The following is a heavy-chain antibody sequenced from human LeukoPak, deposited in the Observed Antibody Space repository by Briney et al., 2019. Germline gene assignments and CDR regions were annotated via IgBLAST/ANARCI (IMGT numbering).Heavy chain of an antibody. CDR3: AKDQVAAAVKYYYGMDV. CDR2: ISYDGRNK. V-gene: IGHV3-30*18. CDR1: GFTFRSYG. J-gene: IGHJ6*02. Sequence: GRSLRLSCAASGFTFRSYGMHWVRQAPGKGLEWVAVISYDGRNKYYADSVKGRFTISRDNSKNTLYLQMNSLRAEDTAVYYCAKDQVAAAVKYYYGMDVWGQGTTVTVSS. D-gene: IGHD6-13*01.